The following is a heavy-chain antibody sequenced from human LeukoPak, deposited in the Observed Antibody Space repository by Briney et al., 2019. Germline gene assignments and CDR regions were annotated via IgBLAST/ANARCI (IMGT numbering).Heavy chain of an antibody. Sequence: GGSLRLSCAASGFTFSTYAFSWVRQAPGKGPEWVSAISSSGGSTYYADSVKGRFTISRDKSKNTLYLQMNSLRVEDTALYYCVRVIGGNYGGDYWGQGTLVTVSS. CDR2: ISSSGGST. CDR1: GFTFSTYA. CDR3: VRVIGGNYGGDY. V-gene: IGHV3-23*01. D-gene: IGHD4-23*01. J-gene: IGHJ4*02.